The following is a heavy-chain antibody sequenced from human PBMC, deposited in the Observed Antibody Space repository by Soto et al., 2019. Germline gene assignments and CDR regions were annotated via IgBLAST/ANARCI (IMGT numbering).Heavy chain of an antibody. CDR2: IYTSGST. CDR1: GGTISSYY. J-gene: IGHJ6*02. CDR3: ARHYGSSYDYYYGMDV. V-gene: IGHV4-4*07. Sequence: SETLSLTCTVSGGTISSYYWSWIRQPAGKGLEWIGRIYTSGSTYYNPSLKSRVTISVDTSKNQFSLKLSSVTAADTAMYYCARHYGSSYDYYYGMDVWGQGTTVTVSS. D-gene: IGHD5-18*01.